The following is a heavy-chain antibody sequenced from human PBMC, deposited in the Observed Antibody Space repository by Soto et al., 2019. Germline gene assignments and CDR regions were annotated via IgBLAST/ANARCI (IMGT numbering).Heavy chain of an antibody. CDR3: ASYRGALYFES. Sequence: PSETLSLTCSVSGRSMSSNYWSWIRQSPDKGLEWLGYVFYGGTDYNPSLGGRVSVSVGTSKSQFSLKLTSVTVADTAVYYCASYRGALYFESWGPGILVTVSS. D-gene: IGHD3-16*01. J-gene: IGHJ4*02. CDR1: GRSMSSNY. CDR2: VFYGGT. V-gene: IGHV4-59*01.